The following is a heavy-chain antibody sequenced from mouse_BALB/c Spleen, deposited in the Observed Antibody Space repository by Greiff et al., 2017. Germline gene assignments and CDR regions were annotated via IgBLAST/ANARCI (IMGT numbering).Heavy chain of an antibody. CDR1: GYTFTDYW. J-gene: IGHJ2*01. Sequence: QVQLQQPGAELVMPGASVKMSCKASGYTFTDYWMHWVKQRPGQGLEWIGAIDTSDSYTSYNQKFKGKATLTVDESSSTAYMQLSSLTSEDSAVYYCATITTAHFDYWGQGTTLTVSS. CDR3: ATITTAHFDY. D-gene: IGHD1-2*01. V-gene: IGHV1-69*01. CDR2: IDTSDSYT.